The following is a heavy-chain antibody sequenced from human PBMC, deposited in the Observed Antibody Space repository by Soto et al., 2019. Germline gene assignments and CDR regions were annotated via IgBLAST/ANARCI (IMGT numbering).Heavy chain of an antibody. J-gene: IGHJ3*02. CDR3: ARDGCSGGSCYSSSNAAFDI. CDR2: INPNSGGT. Sequence: GASVKVSCKASGYTFTGYYMHWVRQAPGQGLELMGWINPNSGGTNYAQKFQGRVTMTRDTSISTAYMELSRLRSDDTAVYYCARDGCSGGSCYSSSNAAFDIWGQGTMVTV. CDR1: GYTFTGYY. D-gene: IGHD2-15*01. V-gene: IGHV1-2*02.